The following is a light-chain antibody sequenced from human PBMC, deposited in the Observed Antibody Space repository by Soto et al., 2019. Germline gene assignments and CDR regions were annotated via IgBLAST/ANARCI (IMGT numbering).Light chain of an antibody. CDR2: GAF. V-gene: IGKV3-11*01. J-gene: IGKJ5*01. Sequence: EIVLTQSPATLSLSPGARATLSCRGSPSVTNFLAWYQQKPGQAPRLLIYGAFNRATGIPARFSGSGSGTEFTLPISSLEPEDSAVYYCQQRNVWPPVTFGQGTRLEIK. CDR3: QQRNVWPPVT. CDR1: PSVTNF.